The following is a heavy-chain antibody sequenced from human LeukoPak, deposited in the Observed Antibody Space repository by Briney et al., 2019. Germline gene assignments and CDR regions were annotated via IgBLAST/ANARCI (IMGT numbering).Heavy chain of an antibody. CDR3: AKGTMAAGFLDI. CDR1: GLTFSSYG. J-gene: IGHJ3*02. D-gene: IGHD6-13*01. V-gene: IGHV3-30*02. Sequence: GGSLRLSCAASGLTFSSYGMHWVRQAPGKGLEWVAFIRNDGSSEYYADSVKGRFTISRDNSKNTLYLQMNSLRAKDTAVYHCAKGTMAAGFLDIWGQGTMVTVS. CDR2: IRNDGSSE.